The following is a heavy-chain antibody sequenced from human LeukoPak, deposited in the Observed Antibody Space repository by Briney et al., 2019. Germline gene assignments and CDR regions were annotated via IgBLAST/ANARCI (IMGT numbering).Heavy chain of an antibody. CDR1: GFTFSSYW. CDR2: IKQDGSEK. CDR3: ARDVKTYYDFWSANFDY. J-gene: IGHJ4*02. D-gene: IGHD3-3*01. V-gene: IGHV3-7*01. Sequence: GGSLRPSCAASGFTFSSYWMSWVRQAPGKGLEWVANIKQDGSEKYYVDSVKGRFTISRDNAKNSLYLQMSSLRAEDTAVYYCARDVKTYYDFWSANFDYWGQGTLVTVSS.